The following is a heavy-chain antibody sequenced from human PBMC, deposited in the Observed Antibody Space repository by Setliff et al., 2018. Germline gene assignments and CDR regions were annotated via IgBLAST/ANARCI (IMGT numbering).Heavy chain of an antibody. Sequence: ASVKVSCKASGYTFTSYGISWVRQAPGQGLEWMGGIIPIFGTANYAQKFQGRVTITRDTSASTVYMELSSLRSEDTAVYYCASAHYYSGYIEYFQYWGQGTLVTVSS. CDR2: IIPIFGTA. D-gene: IGHD5-12*01. CDR1: GYTFTSYG. CDR3: ASAHYYSGYIEYFQY. V-gene: IGHV1-69*05. J-gene: IGHJ1*01.